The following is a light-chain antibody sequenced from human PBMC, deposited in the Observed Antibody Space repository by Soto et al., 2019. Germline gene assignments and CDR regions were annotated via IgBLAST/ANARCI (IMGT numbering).Light chain of an antibody. CDR1: QSVSSSY. Sequence: EIVLTQSPGTLSLSPVERATLSCRASQSVSSSYLAWYQQQPGQAPRLLIYGASSRATGIPDRFSGSGSGTDFTLTISSLQSEDFAVYYCQQYNNWPQTFGPGTKVDNK. J-gene: IGKJ3*01. CDR3: QQYNNWPQT. V-gene: IGKV3-20*01. CDR2: GAS.